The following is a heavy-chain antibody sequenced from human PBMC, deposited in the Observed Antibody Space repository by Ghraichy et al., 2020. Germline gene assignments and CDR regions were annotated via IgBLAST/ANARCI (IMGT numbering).Heavy chain of an antibody. CDR3: AKGRLIRSTGTTGVIY. D-gene: IGHD1-7*01. Sequence: GESLNISCAASGFTFSSYAMSWVRQAPGKGLEWVSAISGSGGSTYYADSVKGRFTISRDNSKNTLYLQMNSLRAEDTAVYYCAKGRLIRSTGTTGVIYWGQGTLVTVSS. CDR1: GFTFSSYA. J-gene: IGHJ4*02. V-gene: IGHV3-23*01. CDR2: ISGSGGST.